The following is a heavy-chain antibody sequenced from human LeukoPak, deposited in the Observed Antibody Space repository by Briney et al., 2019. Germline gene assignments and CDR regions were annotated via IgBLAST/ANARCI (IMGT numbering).Heavy chain of an antibody. V-gene: IGHV5-10-1*01. Sequence: GESLKISCRASGYSFSTNWITWVRQTPGKGLQWMGRINPDDSHTQYIVSLQGHITISADKSINTVHLQWTSLRASDSATYFCARNTGGTLNIWGQGTLVTVSS. CDR1: GYSFSTNW. CDR3: ARNTGGTLNI. D-gene: IGHD2/OR15-2a*01. J-gene: IGHJ4*02. CDR2: INPDDSHT.